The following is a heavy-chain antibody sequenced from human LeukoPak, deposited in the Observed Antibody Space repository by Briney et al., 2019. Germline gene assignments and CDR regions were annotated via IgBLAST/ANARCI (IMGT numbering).Heavy chain of an antibody. V-gene: IGHV4-30-4*01. D-gene: IGHD6-13*01. CDR1: GGSISSGNCY. CDR2: IHYSGNT. J-gene: IGHJ4*02. Sequence: PSQTLSLTCTVSGGSISSGNCYWSWVRQPPGKGLEWIGYIHYSGNTYYNPSLKSRVTISVDASKNQFSLKLSSVTAADTAVYYCARIAAIIATGNPFDHWGQGTLVTVSS. CDR3: ARIAAIIATGNPFDH.